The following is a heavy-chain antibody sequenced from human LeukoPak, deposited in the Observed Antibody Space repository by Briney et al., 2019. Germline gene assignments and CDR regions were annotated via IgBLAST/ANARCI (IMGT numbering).Heavy chain of an antibody. CDR3: AKNYGDYAGRPRWFDP. Sequence: GGSLRLSCAASGFTFSSYAVSWVRQAPGKGLEWVSAISGSGGSTYYADSVKGRFTISRDNSKNTLYLQMNSLRAEDTAVYYCAKNYGDYAGRPRWFDPWGQGTLVTVSS. J-gene: IGHJ5*02. D-gene: IGHD4-17*01. CDR1: GFTFSSYA. V-gene: IGHV3-23*01. CDR2: ISGSGGST.